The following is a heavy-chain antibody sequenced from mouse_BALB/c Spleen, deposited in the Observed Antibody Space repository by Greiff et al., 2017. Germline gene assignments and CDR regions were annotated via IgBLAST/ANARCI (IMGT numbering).Heavy chain of an antibody. Sequence: EVQLQQSGPGLVKPSQSLSLTCTVTGYSITSDYAWNWIRQFPGNKLEWMGYISYSGSTSYNPSLKSRISITRDTSKNQFFLQLNSVTTEDTATYYCARGFAYWGQGTLVTVS. CDR1: GYSITSDYA. CDR2: ISYSGST. V-gene: IGHV3-2*02. J-gene: IGHJ3*01. CDR3: ARGFAY.